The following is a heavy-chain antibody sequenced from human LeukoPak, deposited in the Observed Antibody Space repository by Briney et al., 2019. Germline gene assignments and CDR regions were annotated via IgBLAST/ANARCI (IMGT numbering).Heavy chain of an antibody. CDR1: GFTFSSYN. CDR2: ISYTGTYI. J-gene: IGHJ4*02. V-gene: IGHV3-21*04. CDR3: VRDRGTYRPIDY. Sequence: PGGSLRLSCAASGFTFSSYNMNWVRQAPGKGLEWVSSISYTGTYIYYADSVKGRFTISRDNAQNSLYLQMNSLRAEDTAIYYCVRDRGTYRPIDYRGQGTLVTVSS. D-gene: IGHD1-26*01.